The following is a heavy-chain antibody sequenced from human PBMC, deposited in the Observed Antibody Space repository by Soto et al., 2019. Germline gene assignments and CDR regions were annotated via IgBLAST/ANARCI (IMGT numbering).Heavy chain of an antibody. V-gene: IGHV3-15*07. D-gene: IGHD3-3*02. CDR2: IKSQNDGGTT. Sequence: LRLSCAASGFTFSSAWFNWVRQAPGKGLEWVGRIKSQNDGGTTDYAAPVRDRFTISKDDSINTLYLQMNSLQTEDTGVYFCTADLPAFIPQVDSWGQGTLVTVSS. CDR3: TADLPAFIPQVDS. CDR1: GFTFSSAW. J-gene: IGHJ4*02.